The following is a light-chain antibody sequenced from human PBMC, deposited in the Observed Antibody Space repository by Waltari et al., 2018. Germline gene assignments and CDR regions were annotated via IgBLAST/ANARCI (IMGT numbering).Light chain of an antibody. CDR1: QSLLHSNGYYY. Sequence: DIVLTQSPLSLPVIPGEPASISCRSSQSLLHSNGYYYLDWYLQKPGQSPQVLIYLGSNRASGVPDRFSGSGSGTDFTLKISRVEADDVGVYYCMQPLQTPWTFGQGTKVEIK. CDR2: LGS. J-gene: IGKJ1*01. CDR3: MQPLQTPWT. V-gene: IGKV2-28*01.